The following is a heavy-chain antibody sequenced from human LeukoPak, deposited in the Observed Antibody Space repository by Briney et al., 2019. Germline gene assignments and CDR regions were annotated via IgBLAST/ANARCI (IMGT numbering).Heavy chain of an antibody. V-gene: IGHV1-8*03. Sequence: GASVKVSCKASGYTFTSYDINWVRQATGQGLEWMGWMNPNSGNTGYAQKFQGRVTITRNTSISTAYMELSSLRSEDMAVYYCARGLLYNWNDGSRYYYYMDVWGKGTTVTVSS. CDR3: ARGLLYNWNDGSRYYYYMDV. J-gene: IGHJ6*03. CDR1: GYTFTSYD. CDR2: MNPNSGNT. D-gene: IGHD1-1*01.